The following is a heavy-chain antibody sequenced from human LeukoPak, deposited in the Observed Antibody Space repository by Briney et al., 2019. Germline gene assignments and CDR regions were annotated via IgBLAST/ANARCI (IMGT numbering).Heavy chain of an antibody. CDR1: GGSISSDY. CDR2: FYYSGNT. J-gene: IGHJ4*02. D-gene: IGHD1-26*01. V-gene: IGHV4-59*08. CDR3: ATVRPENSGSYYWDY. Sequence: PSETLSLTCTVSGGSISSDYWSWIRQPPGKGLEWIGCFYYSGNTNSNPSLKSRVTISVDTSKNQFSLKLMSVTAADTAVYYCATVRPENSGSYYWDYWGQGTLVTVSS.